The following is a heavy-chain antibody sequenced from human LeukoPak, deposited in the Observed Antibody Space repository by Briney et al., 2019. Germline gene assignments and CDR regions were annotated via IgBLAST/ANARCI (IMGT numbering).Heavy chain of an antibody. J-gene: IGHJ3*02. CDR1: GYTFTSYD. V-gene: IGHV1-69*13. CDR2: IIPIFGTA. D-gene: IGHD2-2*01. CDR3: ASSWAGYCSSTSCPRGAFDI. Sequence: ASVKVSCKASGYTFTSYDINWVRQAPGQGLEWMGGIIPIFGTANYAQKFQGRVTITADESTSTAYMELSSLRSEDTAVYYCASSWAGYCSSTSCPRGAFDIWGQGTMVTVSS.